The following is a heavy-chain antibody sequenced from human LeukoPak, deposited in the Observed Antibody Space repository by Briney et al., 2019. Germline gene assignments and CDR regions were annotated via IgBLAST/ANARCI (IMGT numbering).Heavy chain of an antibody. CDR1: GFTLSSYW. CDR2: ISSSSSYI. Sequence: GGSLRLSCAASGFTLSSYWMHWVRQVPGKGLEWVSSISSSSSYIYYADSVKGRFTISRDNAKNSLYLQMNSLRAEDTAVYYCATGPSYYYGSGSYPDPDYWGQGTLVTVSS. D-gene: IGHD3-10*01. V-gene: IGHV3-21*01. J-gene: IGHJ4*02. CDR3: ATGPSYYYGSGSYPDPDY.